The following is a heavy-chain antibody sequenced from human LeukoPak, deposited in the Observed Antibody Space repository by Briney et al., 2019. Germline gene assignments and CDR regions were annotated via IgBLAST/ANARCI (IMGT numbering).Heavy chain of an antibody. CDR2: ISYDGSNG. CDR1: GFTFSSSG. J-gene: IGHJ4*02. D-gene: IGHD5-12*01. CDR3: AKETRGSYSDY. V-gene: IGHV3-30*02. Sequence: GGSLRLSCAASGFTFSSSGMHWVRQAPGKGLEWVAFISYDGSNGYYADSVKGRFTISRDNSKNTLYLQMNSLRAEDTAVYYCAKETRGSYSDYWGQGTLVTVSS.